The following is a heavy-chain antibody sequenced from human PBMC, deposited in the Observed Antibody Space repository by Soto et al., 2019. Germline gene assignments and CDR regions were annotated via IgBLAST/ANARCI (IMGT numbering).Heavy chain of an antibody. V-gene: IGHV1-69*13. Sequence: SVKVSCKSSGGTSTSYIISWVRQAPGQGLEWMGGIIPIFRNPTYAQKFQGRVTITADPSTSTAYMELSSLRSEDTALYYCVRDEISGTYSFDYWGQGTQVTVSS. J-gene: IGHJ4*02. CDR1: GGTSTSYI. D-gene: IGHD1-26*01. CDR2: IIPIFRNP. CDR3: VRDEISGTYSFDY.